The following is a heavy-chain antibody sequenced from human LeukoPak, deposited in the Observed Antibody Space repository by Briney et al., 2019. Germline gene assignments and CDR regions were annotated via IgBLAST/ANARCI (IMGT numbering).Heavy chain of an antibody. Sequence: GGSLRLSCAASGFTFSSYSMNWVRQAPGKGLEWVSSISSSSSYIYYADSVKGRFTISRDNAKNSLYLQMNSLGAEDTAVYYCAREITFGGTDYWGQGTLVTVSS. D-gene: IGHD3-16*01. CDR3: AREITFGGTDY. CDR2: ISSSSSYI. V-gene: IGHV3-21*01. CDR1: GFTFSSYS. J-gene: IGHJ4*02.